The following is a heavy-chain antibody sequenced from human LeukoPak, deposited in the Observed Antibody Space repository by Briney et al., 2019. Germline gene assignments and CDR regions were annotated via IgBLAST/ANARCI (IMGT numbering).Heavy chain of an antibody. Sequence: PGGSLRLSCAASGSTFSNAWMSWVRQAPGKGLEWVGRIKSKTDGGTTDYAAPVKGRFTISRDDSKNTLYLQMNSLKTEDTAVYYCTTGDTLITMVRGVIITSPGSGDYWGQGTLVTVSS. V-gene: IGHV3-15*01. J-gene: IGHJ4*02. CDR2: IKSKTDGGTT. CDR1: GSTFSNAW. CDR3: TTGDTLITMVRGVIITSPGSGDY. D-gene: IGHD3-10*01.